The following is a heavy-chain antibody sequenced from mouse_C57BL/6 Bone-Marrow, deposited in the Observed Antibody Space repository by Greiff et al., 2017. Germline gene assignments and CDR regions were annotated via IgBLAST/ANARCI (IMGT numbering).Heavy chain of an antibody. D-gene: IGHD1-1*01. CDR3: ANTTVVATPYAMDY. Sequence: VQLQESGPELVKPGASVKLSCKASGYTFTSYDINWVKQRPGQGLEWIGWIYPSDGSTKYNEKFTGKATLTVDTSSSTAYMELHSLTSEDSAVYFCANTTVVATPYAMDYWGQGTSVTVSS. CDR1: GYTFTSYD. CDR2: IYPSDGST. J-gene: IGHJ4*01. V-gene: IGHV1-85*01.